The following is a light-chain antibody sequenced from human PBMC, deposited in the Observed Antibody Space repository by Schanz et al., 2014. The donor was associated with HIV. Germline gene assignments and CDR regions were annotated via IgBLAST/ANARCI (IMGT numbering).Light chain of an antibody. CDR3: QQYYITPQA. CDR2: WAS. CDR1: QSVLYSSNNKNH. Sequence: DIVMTQSPDSLAVSLGERATINCKSSQSVLYSSNNKNHLAWYQQKPGQPPKLLIYWASTRESGVPDRFSGGGSGTDFTLTISSLQAEDVAVYYCQQYYITPQAFGQGTKVQIK. J-gene: IGKJ1*01. V-gene: IGKV4-1*01.